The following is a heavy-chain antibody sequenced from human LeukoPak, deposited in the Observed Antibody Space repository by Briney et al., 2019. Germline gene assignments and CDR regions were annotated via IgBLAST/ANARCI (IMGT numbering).Heavy chain of an antibody. J-gene: IGHJ3*01. CDR3: ARESKTSGSPHNDV. Sequence: GGSLRLSCAASGFTFSSYGMHWVRHAPGKGLERVAVIWYDGTNENYADSVKGRFTISRDNSKNTVYLQMHSLRAEDTAVCYCARESKTSGSPHNDVWGQGTMVTVSS. CDR2: IWYDGTNE. V-gene: IGHV3-33*01. CDR1: GFTFSSYG. D-gene: IGHD1-26*01.